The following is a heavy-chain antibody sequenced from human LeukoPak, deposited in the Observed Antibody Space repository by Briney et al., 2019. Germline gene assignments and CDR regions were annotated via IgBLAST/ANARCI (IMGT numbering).Heavy chain of an antibody. CDR3: ARTLRDS. Sequence: AAVKVSCKASVYTFTTYVINWVRPAAGQGLEWMGWMNPNCGNTGYAQKFQGRVPMTGNTSINTAYMELSSLRSEDTAVYYCARTLRDSWGQGTLLTVSS. CDR1: VYTFTTYV. J-gene: IGHJ5*02. D-gene: IGHD5-12*01. V-gene: IGHV1-8*01. CDR2: MNPNCGNT.